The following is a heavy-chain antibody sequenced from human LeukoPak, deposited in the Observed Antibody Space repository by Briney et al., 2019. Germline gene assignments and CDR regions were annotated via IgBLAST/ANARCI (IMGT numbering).Heavy chain of an antibody. V-gene: IGHV1-69*05. CDR3: ARDGLTGYYIPFDY. J-gene: IGHJ4*02. CDR1: GGTFSSYA. D-gene: IGHD3-9*01. Sequence: ASVKVSCKASGGTFSSYAISWVRQAPGQGLEWMGRIIPIFGTANYAQKFQGRVTITTDESTSTAYMELSSLRPEDTAVYYCARDGLTGYYIPFDYWGQGTLVTVSS. CDR2: IIPIFGTA.